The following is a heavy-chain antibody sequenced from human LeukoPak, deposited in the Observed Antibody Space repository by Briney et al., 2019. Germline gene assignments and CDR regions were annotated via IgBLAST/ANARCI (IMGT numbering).Heavy chain of an antibody. V-gene: IGHV1-2*02. CDR1: GYTFTGYY. D-gene: IGHD5-18*01. Sequence: ASVKVSCKASGYTFTGYYMHWVRQAPGQGLEWMGWINPNSGGTNYAQKFQGRVTMTRDTSISTAYMELSRLRSDDTAVYYCARDRFRLGIPDAFDTWGQGTMVTVSS. CDR2: INPNSGGT. CDR3: ARDRFRLGIPDAFDT. J-gene: IGHJ3*02.